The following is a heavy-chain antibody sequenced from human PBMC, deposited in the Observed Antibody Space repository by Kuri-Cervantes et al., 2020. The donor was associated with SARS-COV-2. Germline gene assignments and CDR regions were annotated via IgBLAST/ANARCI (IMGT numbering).Heavy chain of an antibody. CDR1: GGSISSSSYY. CDR3: ARQYCTNGVCYTPFDY. Sequence: GSLRLSCTVSGGSISSSSYYWGWIRQPPGKGLEWIGSIYYSGSTYYNPSLKSRVTISADTSKNQFSLKLSSVTAADTAVYYCARQYCTNGVCYTPFDYWGQGTLVTVSS. CDR2: IYYSGST. D-gene: IGHD2-8*01. V-gene: IGHV4-39*07. J-gene: IGHJ4*02.